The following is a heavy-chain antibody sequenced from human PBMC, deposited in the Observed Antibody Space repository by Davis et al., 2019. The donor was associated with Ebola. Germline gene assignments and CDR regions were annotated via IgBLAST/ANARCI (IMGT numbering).Heavy chain of an antibody. CDR1: GFTFSSYS. V-gene: IGHV3-23*01. CDR2: ISGSGGST. Sequence: GGSLRLSCAASGFTFSSYSMNWVRQAPGKGLEWVSAISGSGGSTYYADSVKGRFTISRDNSKNTLYLQMNSLRAEDTAVYYCAKSRVSSWLLAYWGQGTLVTVSS. D-gene: IGHD6-13*01. J-gene: IGHJ4*02. CDR3: AKSRVSSWLLAY.